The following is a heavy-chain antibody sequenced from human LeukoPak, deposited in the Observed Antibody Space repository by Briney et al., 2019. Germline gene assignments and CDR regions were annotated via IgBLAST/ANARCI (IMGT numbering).Heavy chain of an antibody. CDR3: ARDGSESDAFDI. CDR2: INPNSGGT. CDR1: GGTFSSYA. Sequence: ASVKVSCKASGGTFSSYAISWVRQAPGQGLEWMGRINPNSGGTNYAQKFQGRVTMTRDTSISTAYMELSRLRSDDTAVYYCARDGSESDAFDIWGQGTMVTVSS. J-gene: IGHJ3*02. D-gene: IGHD1-14*01. V-gene: IGHV1-2*06.